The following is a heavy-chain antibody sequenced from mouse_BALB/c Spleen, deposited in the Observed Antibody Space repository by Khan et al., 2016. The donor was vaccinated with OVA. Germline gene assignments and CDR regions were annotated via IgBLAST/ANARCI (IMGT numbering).Heavy chain of an antibody. Sequence: QVQLKQSGAELARPGASLKMSCKASGYTFTSYTMHWVRQRPGQPPEWIGHINPSNSYTNYNQNFNDKATLIVDKSSNTAYMQLSSLTSEDSAVDYCVREGAYHRSDGWFAYWGQGTLVTVSA. CDR2: INPSNSYT. V-gene: IGHV1-4*01. CDR1: GYTFTSYT. D-gene: IGHD2-14*01. J-gene: IGHJ3*01. CDR3: VREGAYHRSDGWFAY.